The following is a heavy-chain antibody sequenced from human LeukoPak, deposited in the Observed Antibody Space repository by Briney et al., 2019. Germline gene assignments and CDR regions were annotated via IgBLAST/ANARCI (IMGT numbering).Heavy chain of an antibody. Sequence: SETLSLTCAVSGYSISSGYYWGWIRQPPGKGLEWIGYIYYSGSTYYNPSLKSRVTISVDTSKNQFSLKLSSVTAADTAVYYCARSYYGSGSSFYAFDVWGQGTMVTVSS. D-gene: IGHD3-10*01. J-gene: IGHJ3*01. CDR1: GYSISSGYY. CDR3: ARSYYGSGSSFYAFDV. V-gene: IGHV4-30-4*08. CDR2: IYYSGST.